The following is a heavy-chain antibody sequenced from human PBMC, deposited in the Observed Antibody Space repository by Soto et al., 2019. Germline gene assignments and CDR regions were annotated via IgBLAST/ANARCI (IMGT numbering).Heavy chain of an antibody. V-gene: IGHV3-30*04. J-gene: IGHJ4*02. CDR3: ATNVAVVTPVDNLFDS. Sequence: GGSLRLSCAASGFTFSSYTMNWVRLVPGRGLEWVAVISYDGRHDYYSDSVEGRFTISRDNSKNTLYLQMNSLRPEDTAVYYCATNVAVVTPVDNLFDSWGQGALVTVSS. CDR1: GFTFSSYT. CDR2: ISYDGRHD. D-gene: IGHD2-15*01.